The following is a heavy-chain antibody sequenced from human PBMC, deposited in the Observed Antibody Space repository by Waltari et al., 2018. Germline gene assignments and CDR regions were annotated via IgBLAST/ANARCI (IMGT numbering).Heavy chain of an antibody. Sequence: QVQLVQSGAEVKNPRASVDVSCMTSGYSVTPGNWFGGHYIHWVRQAPGQGPEWMGRINPTGGGTKYAQKFQGRVTVTRDTSITTAYMELTSLRSDDTAVYYCARGGIGGNFDFWGQGSLVTVST. V-gene: IGHV1-2*06. CDR1: GYSVTPGNWFGGHY. CDR3: ARGGIGGNFDF. J-gene: IGHJ4*02. D-gene: IGHD2-15*01. CDR2: INPTGGGT.